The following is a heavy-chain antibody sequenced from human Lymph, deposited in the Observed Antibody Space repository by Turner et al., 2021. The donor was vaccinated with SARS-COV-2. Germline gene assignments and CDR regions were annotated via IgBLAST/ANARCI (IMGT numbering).Heavy chain of an antibody. D-gene: IGHD3-10*01. Sequence: EVQLVESGGGLFKPGGSLRLSCAASGFTFSSYSMNWVRQAPGKWLEWVSSISSRGSYIYYADSVKGRFTISRDNAKNSLYLQMNSLRADDTAVYYCAREKLGELFDYWGQGTLVTVSS. CDR2: ISSRGSYI. J-gene: IGHJ4*02. CDR3: AREKLGELFDY. CDR1: GFTFSSYS. V-gene: IGHV3-21*01.